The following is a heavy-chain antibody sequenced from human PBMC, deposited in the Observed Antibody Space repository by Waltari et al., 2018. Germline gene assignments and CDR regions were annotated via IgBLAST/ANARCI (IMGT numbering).Heavy chain of an antibody. CDR1: CGPISSGSYY. Sequence: QVQLQESGPGLVKPSQTLSLTCTVSCGPISSGSYYWSWIRQPAGKGLEWIGRIYTSGSTNYNPSLKSRVTISVDTSKNQFSLKLSSVTAADTAVYYCASSSGWSNWFDPWGQGTLVTVSS. D-gene: IGHD6-19*01. J-gene: IGHJ5*02. CDR2: IYTSGST. CDR3: ASSSGWSNWFDP. V-gene: IGHV4-61*02.